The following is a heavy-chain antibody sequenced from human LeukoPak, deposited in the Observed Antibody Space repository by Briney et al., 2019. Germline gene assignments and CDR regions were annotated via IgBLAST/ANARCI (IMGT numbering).Heavy chain of an antibody. Sequence: SETLSLTCAVYGGSFGGYYWSWIRQPPGKGLEWIGEINHSGSTTYNPSLKSRVTISVDTSKNQFSLKLSSVTAADTAVYYCARVRYSYELDYWGQGTLVTVSS. CDR3: ARVRYSYELDY. J-gene: IGHJ4*02. D-gene: IGHD5-18*01. V-gene: IGHV4-34*01. CDR1: GGSFGGYY. CDR2: INHSGST.